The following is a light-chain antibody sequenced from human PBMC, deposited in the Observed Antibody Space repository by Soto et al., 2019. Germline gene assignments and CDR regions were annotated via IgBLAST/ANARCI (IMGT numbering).Light chain of an antibody. CDR2: EVS. J-gene: IGLJ1*01. Sequence: QSVLTHPASVSWSPGPSITISCTGTSSDVGAYKYVSWYQQHPGKAPKVMIYEVSNRPSGVSNRFSGSKSGNTASLTISGLQAEDEADYFCSSYSSSSTLFVFGTGTKVTAL. CDR3: SSYSSSSTLFV. CDR1: SSDVGAYKY. V-gene: IGLV2-14*01.